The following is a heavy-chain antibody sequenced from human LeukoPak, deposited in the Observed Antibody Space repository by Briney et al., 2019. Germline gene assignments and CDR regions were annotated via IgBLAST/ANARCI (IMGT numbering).Heavy chain of an antibody. V-gene: IGHV1-69*05. D-gene: IGHD6-19*01. CDR2: IIPIFGTA. Sequence: SVKVSCKASGGTFSSYAISWVRQAPGQGLEWMGRIIPIFGTANYAQKFQGRVTIATDESTSTAYMELSSLRSEDTAVYYCAREAVAGRGPFDYWGQGTLVTVSS. J-gene: IGHJ4*02. CDR1: GGTFSSYA. CDR3: AREAVAGRGPFDY.